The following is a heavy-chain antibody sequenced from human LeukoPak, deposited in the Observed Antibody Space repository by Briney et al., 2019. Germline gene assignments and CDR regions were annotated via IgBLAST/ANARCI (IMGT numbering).Heavy chain of an antibody. CDR3: AKEGTQWLVPYVDY. D-gene: IGHD6-19*01. V-gene: IGHV3-23*01. Sequence: PVGSLRLSCAASGFTFSSYAVSWVRQAPGKGLEWVSAISGSGGSTYYADSVKGRFTISRDNSKNTLYLQMNSLRAEDTAVYYCAKEGTQWLVPYVDYWGQGNLVTVSS. CDR2: ISGSGGST. CDR1: GFTFSSYA. J-gene: IGHJ4*02.